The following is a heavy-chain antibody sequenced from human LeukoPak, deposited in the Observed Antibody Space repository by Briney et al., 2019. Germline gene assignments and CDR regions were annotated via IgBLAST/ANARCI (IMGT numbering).Heavy chain of an antibody. CDR1: GFTFSDYY. D-gene: IGHD5-18*01. CDR3: ATTAGGNYGMDV. J-gene: IGHJ6*02. Sequence: GESLKISCAASGFTFSDYYMSWIRQAPGKGLEWVSYISSSGSSIYYADSVKGRFTISRDNAKNSLYLQMNSLRAEDTAVYYCATTAGGNYGMDVWGQGTTVTVSS. CDR2: ISSSGSSI. V-gene: IGHV3-11*01.